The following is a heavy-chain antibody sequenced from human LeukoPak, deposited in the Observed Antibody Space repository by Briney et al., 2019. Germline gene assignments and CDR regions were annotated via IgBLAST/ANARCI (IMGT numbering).Heavy chain of an antibody. CDR3: ARDRSGPNY. J-gene: IGHJ4*02. V-gene: IGHV3-7*05. Sequence: GGSLRLSCAASGFTFSAYWMTCVRQAPGKGLEWVANIKQDGSEKYYVDSVKGRFTISRDNAKNSLFLQMNSLRAEDTAVYYCARDRSGPNYWGQGTLVTVSS. CDR2: IKQDGSEK. CDR1: GFTFSAYW.